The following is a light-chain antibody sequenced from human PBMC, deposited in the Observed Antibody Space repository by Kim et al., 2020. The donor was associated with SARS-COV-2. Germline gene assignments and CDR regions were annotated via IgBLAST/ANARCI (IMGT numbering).Light chain of an antibody. J-gene: IGLJ1*01. CDR1: SSDVGGYNY. V-gene: IGLV2-11*01. Sequence: GQSVTISCPGTSSDVGGYNYVSWYQQHPGKAPKLIIYEVSERPSGVPDRFSGSKSGNTASLTISGLQAEDEADYFCCSYAGNYPYVFGSGTKVTVL. CDR3: CSYAGNYPYV. CDR2: EVS.